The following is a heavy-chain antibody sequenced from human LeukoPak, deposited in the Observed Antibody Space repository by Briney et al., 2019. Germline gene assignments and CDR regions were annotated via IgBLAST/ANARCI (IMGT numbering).Heavy chain of an antibody. CDR1: GVSISSYY. D-gene: IGHD3-22*01. CDR2: IYTSGST. V-gene: IGHV4-4*07. Sequence: SETLSLTCTVPGVSISSYYWSWIRQPAGKGLEWIGRIYTSGSTNYNPSLKSRVTMSVDTSKNQFSLKLSSVTAADTAVYYCARGVYYDSSGYDSSDGFDPWGQGTLVTVSS. J-gene: IGHJ5*02. CDR3: ARGVYYDSSGYDSSDGFDP.